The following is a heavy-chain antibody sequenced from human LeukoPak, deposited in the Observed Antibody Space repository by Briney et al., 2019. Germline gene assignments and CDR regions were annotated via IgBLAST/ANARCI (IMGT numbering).Heavy chain of an antibody. Sequence: PGGSLRLSCAASGFTFSSYAMHWVRQAPGKGLEWVANINQDGSEKYYVDSVRGRFTISRDNAENSLYLQMNSLRAEDTAVYYCVRAIGANVSYWGQGTLVTVSS. CDR1: GFTFSSYA. CDR3: VRAIGANVSY. CDR2: INQDGSEK. V-gene: IGHV3-7*03. J-gene: IGHJ4*02. D-gene: IGHD3-10*01.